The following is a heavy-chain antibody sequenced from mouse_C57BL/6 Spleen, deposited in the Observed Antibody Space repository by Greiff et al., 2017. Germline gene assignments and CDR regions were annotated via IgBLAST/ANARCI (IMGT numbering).Heavy chain of an antibody. V-gene: IGHV2-2*01. Sequence: QVQLKESGPGLVQPSQSLSITCTVSGFSLTSYGVHWVRQSPGKGLEWLGVIWSGGSTDYNAAFISRLSISKDNSKSQVFFKMNSLQADDTAIYYCARSASSYARYFDVWGTGTTVTVAS. CDR2: IWSGGST. CDR3: ARSASSYARYFDV. CDR1: GFSLTSYG. J-gene: IGHJ1*03. D-gene: IGHD1-1*01.